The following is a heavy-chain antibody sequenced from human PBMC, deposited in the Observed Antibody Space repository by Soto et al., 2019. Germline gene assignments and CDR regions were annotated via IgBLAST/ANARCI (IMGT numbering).Heavy chain of an antibody. Sequence: SETLSLTCAVYGGSFSGYYWSWIRQPPGKGLEWIGEINHSGSTNYNPSLKSRVTISVDTSKNQFSLKLSSVTAADTAVYYCGREGGDIGRMDVWAKGTTVTVSS. CDR3: GREGGDIGRMDV. D-gene: IGHD2-15*01. CDR2: INHSGST. V-gene: IGHV4-34*01. J-gene: IGHJ6*03. CDR1: GGSFSGYY.